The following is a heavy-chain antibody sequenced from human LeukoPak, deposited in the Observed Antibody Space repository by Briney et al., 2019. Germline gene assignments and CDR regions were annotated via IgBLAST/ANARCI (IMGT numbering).Heavy chain of an antibody. J-gene: IGHJ5*02. D-gene: IGHD6-19*01. CDR3: ARASEQWLVRDLYNWFDP. CDR1: GFTFSSYS. V-gene: IGHV3-21*01. CDR2: ISSSSSYI. Sequence: GGSLRLSCAASGFTFSSYSMNWVRQAPGKGLEWVSSISSSSSYIYYADSVKGRFTISRDNAKNSLYLQMNSLRAEDTAVYYCARASEQWLVRDLYNWFDPWGQGTLVTVSS.